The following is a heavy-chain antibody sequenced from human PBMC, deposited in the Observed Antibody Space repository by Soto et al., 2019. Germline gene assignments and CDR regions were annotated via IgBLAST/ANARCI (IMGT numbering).Heavy chain of an antibody. CDR1: GFTFSSYA. J-gene: IGHJ3*02. D-gene: IGHD2-2*01. CDR2: ISGHSGST. Sequence: GGSLRLSCAASGFTFSSYAMSWVRQAPGKGLEWVSTISGHSGSTYYADSVKGRFTISRDNSKNTLSLQMNSLRAEDTAIYYCAKDIVVVPAAGDAFDIWGQGTMVTVSS. V-gene: IGHV3-23*01. CDR3: AKDIVVVPAAGDAFDI.